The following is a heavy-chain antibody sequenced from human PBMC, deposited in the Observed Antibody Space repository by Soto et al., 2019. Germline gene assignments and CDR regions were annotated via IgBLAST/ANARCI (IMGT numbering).Heavy chain of an antibody. J-gene: IGHJ6*02. Sequence: PSGTLSLTCTVSGGSISSGGYYCSWIRQHPGKGLEWIGYIYYSGSTYYNPSLRSRITISVDTSRNQFSLKLSSVTAADTAVYYCARDDHRLLGGMDVWGQGTTVT. CDR2: IYYSGST. CDR3: ARDDHRLLGGMDV. D-gene: IGHD7-27*01. V-gene: IGHV4-31*03. CDR1: GGSISSGGYY.